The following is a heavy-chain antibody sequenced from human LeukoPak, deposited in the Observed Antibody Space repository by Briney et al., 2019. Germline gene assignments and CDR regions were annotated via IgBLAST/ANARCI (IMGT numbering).Heavy chain of an antibody. CDR2: ISGSGGST. V-gene: IGHV3-23*01. CDR3: AKVSTVSSLSSGYYPIDY. D-gene: IGHD3-22*01. Sequence: GGSLRLSCAASGFTFSDYYMSWIRQAPGKGLEWVSAISGSGGSTDYADSVKGRFTISRDNSKNTLYLQMNSLRAEDTAVYYCAKVSTVSSLSSGYYPIDYWGQGTLVTVSS. CDR1: GFTFSDYY. J-gene: IGHJ4*02.